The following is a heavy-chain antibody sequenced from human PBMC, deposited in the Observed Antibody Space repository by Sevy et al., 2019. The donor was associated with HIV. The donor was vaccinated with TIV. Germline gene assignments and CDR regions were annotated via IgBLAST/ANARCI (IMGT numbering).Heavy chain of an antibody. J-gene: IGHJ6*03. CDR3: ARDGSGSNYYMDV. D-gene: IGHD3-10*01. V-gene: IGHV3-30-3*01. CDR1: GFTFSSYA. CDR2: ISYDGSNK. Sequence: GGSLRLSCAASGFTFSSYAMHWVRQAPGKGLEWVAVISYDGSNKYYADSVKGRFTISRDNSKKTLYLQMNSLRAEDTAVYYCARDGSGSNYYMDVWGKGTTVTVSS.